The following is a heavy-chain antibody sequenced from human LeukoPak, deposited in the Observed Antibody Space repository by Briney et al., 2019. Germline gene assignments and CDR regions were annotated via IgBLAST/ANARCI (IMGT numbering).Heavy chain of an antibody. CDR1: GGSISSYY. CDR2: IYYSGST. J-gene: IGHJ4*02. CDR3: AREVGCWRRFDY. V-gene: IGHV4-59*01. D-gene: IGHD2-15*01. Sequence: PSETLSLTCTVSGGSISSYYWSWIRQPPGKGLEWIGYIYYSGSTNYNPSLKSRVTISVDTSKNQFSLKLSSVTAADTAVYYCAREVGCWRRFDYWGQGTLVTVS.